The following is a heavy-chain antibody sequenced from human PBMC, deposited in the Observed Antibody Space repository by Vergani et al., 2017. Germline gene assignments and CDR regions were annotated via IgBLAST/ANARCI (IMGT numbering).Heavy chain of an antibody. V-gene: IGHV1-18*01. CDR3: ARVPGYSSGWYVDWFDP. Sequence: QVQLVQSGAEVKKPGSSVKVSCKASGGTFSSYAISWVRQAPGQGLEWMGWISAYNGNTNYAQKLQGRVTMTTDTSTSTAYMELRSLRSDDTAVYYCARVPGYSSGWYVDWFDPWGQGTLVTVSS. CDR2: ISAYNGNT. D-gene: IGHD6-19*01. CDR1: GGTFSSYA. J-gene: IGHJ5*02.